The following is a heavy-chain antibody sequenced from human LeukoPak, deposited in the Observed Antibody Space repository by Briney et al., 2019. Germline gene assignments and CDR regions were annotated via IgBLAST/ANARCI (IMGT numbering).Heavy chain of an antibody. Sequence: GGTLRLSCAASGFTFSSYGMSWVRQASGKGLEWVSIISDNGGATYYADSVKGRFTISRDNSKNTLHLQMNSLRAEDTAVYYCAKDGWIVVVYGVAFDIWGQGTMVTVSS. D-gene: IGHD3-22*01. CDR3: AKDGWIVVVYGVAFDI. CDR2: ISDNGGAT. CDR1: GFTFSSYG. J-gene: IGHJ3*02. V-gene: IGHV3-23*01.